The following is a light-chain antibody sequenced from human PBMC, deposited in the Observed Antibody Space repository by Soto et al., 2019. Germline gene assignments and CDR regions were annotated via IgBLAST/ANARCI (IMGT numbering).Light chain of an antibody. CDR1: QSVSGW. V-gene: IGKV1-39*01. J-gene: IGKJ5*01. CDR2: AAS. Sequence: DIQMTQSPSTLSASVGDTVTVTCRASQSVSGWLAWYQQKPGKAPTLLIYAASSLQSGVPSRFRGSGYGTDFALTITSLQPEDFATYYCQQSYNSPPITFGQGTRLEIK. CDR3: QQSYNSPPIT.